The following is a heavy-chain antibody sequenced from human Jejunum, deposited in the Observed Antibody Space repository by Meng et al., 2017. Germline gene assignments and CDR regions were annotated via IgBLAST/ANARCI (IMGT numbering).Heavy chain of an antibody. CDR2: INPDNGVT. D-gene: IGHD5-24*01. Sequence: VQQVQPGAEVKKPGASVKVSCKTSGDTFIGYYMHWVRQAPGQGLEWMGRINPDNGVTNSAQRFQGRVTMTRDTSITTAYMELNRLTSGDTAFYYCARGGRDDYNVPHYWGQGTLVTVSS. V-gene: IGHV1-2*06. J-gene: IGHJ4*02. CDR1: GDTFIGYY. CDR3: ARGGRDDYNVPHY.